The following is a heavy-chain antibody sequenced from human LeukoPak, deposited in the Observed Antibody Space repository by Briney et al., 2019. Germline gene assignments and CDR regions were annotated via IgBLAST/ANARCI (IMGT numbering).Heavy chain of an antibody. D-gene: IGHD3-3*01. CDR3: ARGGTIFDY. J-gene: IGHJ4*02. Sequence: PSETLSLTCTVSGGSIGSNYWTWIRQPPGKGLEYIGYIYYTGGTNYNPSLRSRVTMSVDTSKNQFSLKLSSVTAADTAVYYCARGGTIFDYWGQGTLVTVSS. V-gene: IGHV4-59*12. CDR2: IYYTGGT. CDR1: GGSIGSNY.